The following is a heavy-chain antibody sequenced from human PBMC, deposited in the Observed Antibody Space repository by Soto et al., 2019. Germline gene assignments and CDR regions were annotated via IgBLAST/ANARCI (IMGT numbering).Heavy chain of an antibody. CDR1: GGSIRSYY. D-gene: IGHD6-19*01. V-gene: IGHV4-59*01. CDR2: IYYSGST. J-gene: IGHJ4*02. Sequence: SLTCTVSGGSIRSYYWSWIRQPPGKGLEWIGYIYYSGSTNYNPSLKSRVTISVDTSKNQFSLKLSSVNAAETAVYYCARDLGSSGDYWGQGTLVTVSS. CDR3: ARDLGSSGDY.